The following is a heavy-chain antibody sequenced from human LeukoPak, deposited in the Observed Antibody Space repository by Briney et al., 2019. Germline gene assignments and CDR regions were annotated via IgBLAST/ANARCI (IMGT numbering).Heavy chain of an antibody. V-gene: IGHV3-30*02. CDR1: GFTFNSYC. Sequence: GGSLRLSCAASGFTFNSYCMHWVRQAPGKGLEWVAYISYDGSKIYHADSVKGRFTISRDNSKNTLYGQMISLGPEDTAVYYCAKGGSASYYDCWGQGTLVTVSS. CDR2: ISYDGSKI. J-gene: IGHJ4*02. D-gene: IGHD6-19*01. CDR3: AKGGSASYYDC.